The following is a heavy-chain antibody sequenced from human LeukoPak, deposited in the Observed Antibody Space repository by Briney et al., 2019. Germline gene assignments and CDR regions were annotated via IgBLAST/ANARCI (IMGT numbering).Heavy chain of an antibody. D-gene: IGHD3-3*01. J-gene: IGHJ3*02. V-gene: IGHV4-34*01. CDR1: GGSFSGLY. Sequence: SSETLSLTCAVYGGSFSGLYWSWIRQPPGKGLEWIGEINHSGSTNYNPSLKSRVTISVDTSKNQFSLKLSSVTAADTAVYYCARGMNFGVVIPRAFDIWGQGTMVTVSS. CDR3: ARGMNFGVVIPRAFDI. CDR2: INHSGST.